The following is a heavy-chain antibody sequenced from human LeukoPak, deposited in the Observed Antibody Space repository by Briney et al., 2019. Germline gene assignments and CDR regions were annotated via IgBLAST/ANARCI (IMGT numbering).Heavy chain of an antibody. Sequence: SETLSLTCTVSGGFISSSSYYWGWIRQPPGKGLEWIGSIYYSGSTYYNPSLKSRVTISVDTSKNQFSLKLSSVTAADTAVYYCARGLDTAMAHGAFDYWGQGTLVTVSS. D-gene: IGHD5-18*01. CDR1: GGFISSSSYY. CDR3: ARGLDTAMAHGAFDY. J-gene: IGHJ4*02. CDR2: IYYSGST. V-gene: IGHV4-39*07.